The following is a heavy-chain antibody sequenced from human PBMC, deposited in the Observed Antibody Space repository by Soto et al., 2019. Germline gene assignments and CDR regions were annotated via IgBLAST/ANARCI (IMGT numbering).Heavy chain of an antibody. CDR1: GESFNGYY. J-gene: IGHJ6*02. Sequence: SETLSLTCTAYGESFNGYYWSCIRQPPGKGLEWIGEIHHSGSSNYSPSLKSRVTFSVDKSKRQFSLKVRYVTAADTAVYYCARGKRGSSWYRGEEKYYYYGMDVWGQGNPVT. D-gene: IGHD6-13*01. CDR2: IHHSGSS. CDR3: ARGKRGSSWYRGEEKYYYYGMDV. V-gene: IGHV4-34*01.